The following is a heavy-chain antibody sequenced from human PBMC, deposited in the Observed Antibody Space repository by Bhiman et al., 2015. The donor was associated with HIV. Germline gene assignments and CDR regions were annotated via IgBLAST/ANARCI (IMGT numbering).Heavy chain of an antibody. Sequence: EVQLVESGGGLVQPGRSLRLSCAASGFTFDDYAIHWVRQVPGKGLEWVSGISGSGGSTYYADSVKGRFTIFRDNSKNTLYLQMNSLRAEDTAVYYCTKPDTIGAPLAVAGTCSYWGQGTLVTVSS. CDR2: ISGSGGST. CDR1: GFTFDDYA. D-gene: IGHD6-19*01. CDR3: TKPDTIGAPLAVAGTCSY. V-gene: IGHV3-23*04. J-gene: IGHJ4*02.